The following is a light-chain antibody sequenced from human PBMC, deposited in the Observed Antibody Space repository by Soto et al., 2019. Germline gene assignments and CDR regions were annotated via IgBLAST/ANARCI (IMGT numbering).Light chain of an antibody. CDR3: QSYDSSLSGSNV. Sequence: QSVLTQPPSVSGAAGQRVTISCPGGSSNIGAGYDVHWYQQLPGTAPKLLIYGDINRPSGVPDRFSGSKSGTSASLAITGLQAADEADYYCQSYDSSLSGSNVFGTGTKVTVL. J-gene: IGLJ1*01. CDR2: GDI. CDR1: SSNIGAGYD. V-gene: IGLV1-40*01.